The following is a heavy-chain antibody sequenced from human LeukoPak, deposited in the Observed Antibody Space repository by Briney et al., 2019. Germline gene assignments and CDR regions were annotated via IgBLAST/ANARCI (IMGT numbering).Heavy chain of an antibody. V-gene: IGHV4-30-2*01. D-gene: IGHD3-10*01. J-gene: IGHJ5*02. Sequence: TLSLTCTVSGGSISSGGYYWSWIRQPPGKGLEWIGYIYHSGSTYYNPSLKSRVTISVDRSKNQFSLKLSSVTAADTAVYYCASTIGNWFDPWGQGTLVTVSS. CDR2: IYHSGST. CDR3: ASTIGNWFDP. CDR1: GGSISSGGYY.